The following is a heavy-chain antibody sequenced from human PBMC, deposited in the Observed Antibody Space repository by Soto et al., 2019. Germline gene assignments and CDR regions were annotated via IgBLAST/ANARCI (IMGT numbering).Heavy chain of an antibody. D-gene: IGHD3-22*01. Sequence: QAGGSLRLSCAASGFTFSSYAMSWVRQAPGKGLEWGSAISGSGGSTYYADSVKGRFTISRDNSKNTLYLQMNSLRAEDTAVYYCAKDSYYYDSSGYYRTYYFDYWGQGTLVTVSS. V-gene: IGHV3-23*01. CDR1: GFTFSSYA. CDR2: ISGSGGST. J-gene: IGHJ4*02. CDR3: AKDSYYYDSSGYYRTYYFDY.